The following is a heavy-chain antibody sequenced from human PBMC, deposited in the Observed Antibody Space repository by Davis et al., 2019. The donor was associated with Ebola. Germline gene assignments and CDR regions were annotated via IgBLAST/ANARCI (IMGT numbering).Heavy chain of an antibody. V-gene: IGHV5-51*01. D-gene: IGHD3-3*01. CDR3: ARCLGHDFWSIGWFDP. CDR1: VYSFTSYW. CDR2: IYPGDSDT. Sequence: TVSRMGSVYSFTSYWIGWVRQMPGKGLEWMGIIYPGDSDTRYSPSFQGQVTISADKSIRTAYLQWSSLKASDTAMYYCARCLGHDFWSIGWFDPWGQGTLVTVSS. J-gene: IGHJ5*02.